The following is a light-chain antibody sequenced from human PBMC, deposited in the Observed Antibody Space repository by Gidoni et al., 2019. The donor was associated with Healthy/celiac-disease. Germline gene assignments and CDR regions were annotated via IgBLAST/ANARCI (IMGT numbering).Light chain of an antibody. CDR2: LGS. Sequence: DFVMTQSPLYLPVTPGEPASISCRSSQSLLYSNGNNYLDWFLQKPGQSPQLLIYLGSNRASGVPDRFSGSGSGTDFTLKISRVEAEDVGVYYCMQALQTPWTFGQGTKVEIK. J-gene: IGKJ1*01. V-gene: IGKV2-28*01. CDR3: MQALQTPWT. CDR1: QSLLYSNGNNY.